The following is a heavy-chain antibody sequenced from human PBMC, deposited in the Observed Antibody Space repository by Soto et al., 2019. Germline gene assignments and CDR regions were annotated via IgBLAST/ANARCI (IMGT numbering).Heavy chain of an antibody. CDR3: ARDWAVVVAAVPYHYYGMDV. J-gene: IGHJ6*02. D-gene: IGHD2-15*01. CDR1: GYTFTNYG. V-gene: IGHV1-18*01. Sequence: QIQLVQSGVEVKKPGASVKVSCKSSGYTFTNYGISWVRQAPGQGLEWMGWISGYTGNTNYAQSLQGRVTVTKDTSTSTAYMELRSLRSDATAVYYCARDWAVVVAAVPYHYYGMDVWGQGNTVTVSS. CDR2: ISGYTGNT.